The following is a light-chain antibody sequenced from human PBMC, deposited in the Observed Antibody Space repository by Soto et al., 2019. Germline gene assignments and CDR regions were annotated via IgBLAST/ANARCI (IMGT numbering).Light chain of an antibody. Sequence: EIVLTQSPATLSSFPGDRVTLSCRASQYINTRLAWYQHRPGQAPRLLISGASTGATGIPDRFSGSGSGTEFTLTISSLQSEDFAVYYCQQYNNWPPWTFGQGTKVDIK. CDR1: QYINTR. J-gene: IGKJ1*01. V-gene: IGKV3D-15*01. CDR3: QQYNNWPPWT. CDR2: GAS.